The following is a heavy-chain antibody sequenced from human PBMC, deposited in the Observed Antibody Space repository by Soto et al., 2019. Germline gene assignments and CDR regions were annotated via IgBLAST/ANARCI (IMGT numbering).Heavy chain of an antibody. D-gene: IGHD3-22*01. CDR3: AKDLRVTMIVVVIIAFDI. CDR2: ISGSGGST. J-gene: IGHJ3*02. Sequence: GGSLRLSCAASGFTFSSYAMSWVRQAPGKGLEWVSAISGSGGSTYYADSVKGRFTISRDNSKNTLYLQMNSLRAEDTAVYYCAKDLRVTMIVVVIIAFDIWGQGTMVTVSS. CDR1: GFTFSSYA. V-gene: IGHV3-23*01.